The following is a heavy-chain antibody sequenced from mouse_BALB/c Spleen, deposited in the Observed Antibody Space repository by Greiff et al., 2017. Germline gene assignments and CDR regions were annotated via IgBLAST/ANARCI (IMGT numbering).Heavy chain of an antibody. CDR1: GFTFSSYA. CDR2: ISSGGST. CDR3: ARGDYGSSFFAY. Sequence: EVMLVESGGGLVKPGGSLKLSCAASGFTFSSYAMSWVRQTPEKRLEWVASISSGGSTYYPDSVKGRFTISRDNARNILYLQMSSLRSEDTAMYYCARGDYGSSFFAYWGQGTLVTVSA. J-gene: IGHJ3*01. V-gene: IGHV5-6-5*01. D-gene: IGHD1-1*01.